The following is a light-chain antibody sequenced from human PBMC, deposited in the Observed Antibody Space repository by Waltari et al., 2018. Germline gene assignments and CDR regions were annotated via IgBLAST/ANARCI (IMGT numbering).Light chain of an antibody. CDR1: QDITNY. CDR3: QQFDSLPWT. V-gene: IGKV1-33*01. CDR2: DAS. Sequence: TQSPSSLSASVGDRVTITCQASQDITNYLNWYQQKPGKAPKVVIYDASNLETGVPSRFSGTGSETDFTLTISSLQPEDIGTYYCQQFDSLPWTFGQGTKVEIK. J-gene: IGKJ1*01.